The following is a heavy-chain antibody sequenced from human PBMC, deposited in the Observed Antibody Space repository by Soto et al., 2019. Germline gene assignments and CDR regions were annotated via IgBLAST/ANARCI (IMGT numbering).Heavy chain of an antibody. J-gene: IGHJ3*02. CDR3: ARGFYYDSGYWAAFDI. V-gene: IGHV1-2*02. Sequence: ASVKVSGKASGYTFTGYYMHWVRQAPGQGLEWMGWINHNIGDTNYAQKFQGRVIMTRDTSISTAYMELSGLRSDDTAVYYCARGFYYDSGYWAAFDIWGQGTMVTVSS. D-gene: IGHD3-22*01. CDR1: GYTFTGYY. CDR2: INHNIGDT.